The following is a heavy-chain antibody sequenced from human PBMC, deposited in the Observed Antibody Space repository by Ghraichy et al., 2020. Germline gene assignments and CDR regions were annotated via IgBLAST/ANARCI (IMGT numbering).Heavy chain of an antibody. J-gene: IGHJ1*01. Sequence: SCAASGFTFSSYAMSWVRQAPGKGLEWVSAISGSGGNTYYADSVKGRFTFSRDNSKNTLYLQMHSLRAEDTAVYYCAKDVGRGGGSCFHHWGQGTLVTVSS. CDR3: AKDVGRGGGSCFHH. V-gene: IGHV3-23*01. CDR1: GFTFSSYA. D-gene: IGHD2-15*01. CDR2: ISGSGGNT.